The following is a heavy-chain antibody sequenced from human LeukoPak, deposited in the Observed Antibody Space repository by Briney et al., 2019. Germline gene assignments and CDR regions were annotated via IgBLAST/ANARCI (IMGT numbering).Heavy chain of an antibody. J-gene: IGHJ4*02. D-gene: IGHD5-18*01. CDR1: GFTLRSNW. V-gene: IGHV3-7*01. Sequence: GGSLRLSCAASGFTLRSNWMSWVRQAPGKGLEWVANIKQDGSHKNYADSVKGRFTISRDNAKNSLYLQMNSLRVEDTAVYYCARGGGYSYGSFDYWGQGTLVTVSS. CDR2: IKQDGSHK. CDR3: ARGGGYSYGSFDY.